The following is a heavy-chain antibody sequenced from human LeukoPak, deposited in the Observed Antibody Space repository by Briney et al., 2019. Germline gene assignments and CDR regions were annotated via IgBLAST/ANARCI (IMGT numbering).Heavy chain of an antibody. Sequence: GESLKISCKGSGYSFTCYWIGWVRQMPGKGLEWMGIIYPGDSDTRYSPSFQGQVTISADKSISTAYLQWSSLKASDPAMYYCARSEGYCSGGSCYSANWFDPWGQGTLVTVSS. D-gene: IGHD2-15*01. CDR2: IYPGDSDT. CDR3: ARSEGYCSGGSCYSANWFDP. CDR1: GYSFTCYW. V-gene: IGHV5-51*01. J-gene: IGHJ5*02.